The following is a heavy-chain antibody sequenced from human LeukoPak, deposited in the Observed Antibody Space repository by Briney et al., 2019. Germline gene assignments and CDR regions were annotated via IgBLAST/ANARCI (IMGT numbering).Heavy chain of an antibody. Sequence: SETLSLTCAVYGGSFSGYYWSWIRQPPGKGLEWIGYIYYSGSTNYNPSLKSRVTISVDTSKNQFSLKLSSVTAADTAVYYCAARGGIVGALDAFDIWGQGTMVTVSS. CDR2: IYYSGST. J-gene: IGHJ3*02. D-gene: IGHD1-26*01. CDR3: AARGGIVGALDAFDI. V-gene: IGHV4-59*01. CDR1: GGSFSGYY.